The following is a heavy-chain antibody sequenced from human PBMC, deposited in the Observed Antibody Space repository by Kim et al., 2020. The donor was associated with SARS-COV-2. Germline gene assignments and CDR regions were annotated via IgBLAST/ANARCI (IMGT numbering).Heavy chain of an antibody. D-gene: IGHD4-17*01. V-gene: IGHV1-18*01. CDR2: INVYNANT. Sequence: ASVKVSCKASGYTFSNYGISWVRQAPGQGLEWMGWINVYNANTNYAQKLQGRVTITTDTSTSTAYMELRSLRSDDTAVYYCARHGRYYYYGMDVWGQGTTVTVSS. CDR1: GYTFSNYG. J-gene: IGHJ6*02. CDR3: ARHGRYYYYGMDV.